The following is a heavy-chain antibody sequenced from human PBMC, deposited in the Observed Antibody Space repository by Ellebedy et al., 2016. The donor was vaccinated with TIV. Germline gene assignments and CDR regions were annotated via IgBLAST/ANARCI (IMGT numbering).Heavy chain of an antibody. D-gene: IGHD3-10*01. Sequence: MPGGSLRLSCTVSGGSISSSNYYWGWIRQPPGKGLEWIGSIYYSGSTYYNPSLTSRVTITVDTSKNQFSLMLSSVTAADTSIYYCARVRYYGSGTVLFHWFDPWGQGTLVTVSS. CDR2: IYYSGST. V-gene: IGHV4-39*01. CDR1: GGSISSSNYY. CDR3: ARVRYYGSGTVLFHWFDP. J-gene: IGHJ5*02.